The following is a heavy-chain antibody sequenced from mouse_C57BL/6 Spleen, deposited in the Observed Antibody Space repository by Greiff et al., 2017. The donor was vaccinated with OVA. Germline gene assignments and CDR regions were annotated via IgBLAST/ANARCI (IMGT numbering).Heavy chain of an antibody. D-gene: IGHD1-1*01. Sequence: QVQLQQPGTALVKPGASVKLSCKASGYTFTSYWMHWVTQRPGQGLEWIGTIHPSNGGPHSNEKFTSKATLTVDKSSCTAYMQLSSLTAEDSAVYDWARGAYGSQGYYAMDYWGQGTSVTVSA. CDR2: IHPSNGGP. J-gene: IGHJ4*01. CDR1: GYTFTSYW. V-gene: IGHV1-53*01. CDR3: ARGAYGSQGYYAMDY.